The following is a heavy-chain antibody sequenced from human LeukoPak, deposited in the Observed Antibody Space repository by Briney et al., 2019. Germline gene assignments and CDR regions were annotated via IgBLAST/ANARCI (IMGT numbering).Heavy chain of an antibody. CDR3: ARESQEGYYYDNSGMDV. CDR1: GYTFTSYS. D-gene: IGHD3-22*01. Sequence: GASVKVSCKASGYTFTSYSISWVRQAPGQGLEWMGWISAYNGNTNYAQKLQGRVTMTTDTSTSTAYMELSRLRFDDTAVYYCARESQEGYYYDNSGMDVWGKGTTVTVSS. V-gene: IGHV1-18*01. J-gene: IGHJ6*04. CDR2: ISAYNGNT.